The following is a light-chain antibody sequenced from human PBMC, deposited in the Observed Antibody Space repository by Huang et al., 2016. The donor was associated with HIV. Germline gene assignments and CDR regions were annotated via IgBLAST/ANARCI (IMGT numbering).Light chain of an antibody. J-gene: IGKJ2*03. Sequence: AIRLTQSPSSLSASTGDRVTITCRASPGISSYLAWYQQKPGKAPKPLISSASTLQSGVPSRFSGSGFGTDFTLTISSLQSEDLGTYHCQQYYTYPHSFGQGTKLEIK. V-gene: IGKV1-8*01. CDR2: SAS. CDR3: QQYYTYPHS. CDR1: PGISSY.